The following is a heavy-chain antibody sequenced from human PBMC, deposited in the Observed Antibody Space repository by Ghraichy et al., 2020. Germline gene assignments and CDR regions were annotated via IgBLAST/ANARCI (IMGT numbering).Heavy chain of an antibody. V-gene: IGHV3-74*01. D-gene: IGHD6-13*01. CDR3: ARDSRSWYAIQH. J-gene: IGHJ1*01. CDR2: ICVDGSCT. Sequence: SRICVDGSCTSYADSVKGRFTISRDNAKNTLYLQMNSLRAEDTAVYFCARDSRSWYAIQHWGQG.